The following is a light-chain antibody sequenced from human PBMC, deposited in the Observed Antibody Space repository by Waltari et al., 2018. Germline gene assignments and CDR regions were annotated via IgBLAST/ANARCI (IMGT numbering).Light chain of an antibody. CDR1: RSVSRN. CDR3: QQYNDWHRT. V-gene: IGKV3-15*01. J-gene: IGKJ1*01. Sequence: EVVMTQFPATLSVSPGESDTLSCRASRSVSRNIVWYQQRPGRVPRPLIYDASTRTTDSPARSSGSGSGREFSLTISRMQYEDVAVYYCQQYNDWHRTFGQGTRVEIK. CDR2: DAS.